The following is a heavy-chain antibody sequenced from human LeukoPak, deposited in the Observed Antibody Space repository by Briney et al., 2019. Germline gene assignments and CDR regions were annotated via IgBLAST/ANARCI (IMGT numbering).Heavy chain of an antibody. CDR1: GYSISSGYY. J-gene: IGHJ4*02. D-gene: IGHD6-6*01. Sequence: KPSETLSLTCTVSGYSISSGYYWGWIRQPPGKGLEWISYISRSSTTLYYADSMKGRITISRDNAKNSLYLQIDSLRAEDTAVYYCARDPISSSALDYWGQGTLVTVSS. CDR3: ARDPISSSALDY. CDR2: ISRSSTTL. V-gene: IGHV3-11*04.